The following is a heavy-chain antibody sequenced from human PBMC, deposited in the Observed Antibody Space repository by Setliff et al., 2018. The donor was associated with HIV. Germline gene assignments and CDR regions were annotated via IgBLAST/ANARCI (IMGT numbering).Heavy chain of an antibody. J-gene: IGHJ4*02. CDR3: ATRGRDLGFDY. Sequence: GASVKVSCKASGYTFTSYYMHWVRQAPGQGLEWMGIINPSGGSTSYSQKFQDRLTITADESTTTVYMDMSSLRSEDTAVYYCATRGRDLGFDYWGQGTLVTVSS. CDR1: GYTFTSYY. D-gene: IGHD1-1*01. V-gene: IGHV1-46*01. CDR2: INPSGGST.